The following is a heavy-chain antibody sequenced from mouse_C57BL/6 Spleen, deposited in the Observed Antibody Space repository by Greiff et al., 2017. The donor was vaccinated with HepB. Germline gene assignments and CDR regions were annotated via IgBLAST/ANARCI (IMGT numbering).Heavy chain of an antibody. D-gene: IGHD2-4*01. CDR1: GYTFTSYW. CDR2: IDPSDSDT. V-gene: IGHV1-50*01. Sequence: QVQLQQPGAELVKPGASVKLSCKASGYTFTSYWMQWVKQRPGQGLEWIGAIDPSDSDTNYNQKFKGKATLTVDTSSSTAYMQLSSLTSEDSAVYYCARRDYDYYFFAYWGQGTLVTVSA. J-gene: IGHJ3*01. CDR3: ARRDYDYYFFAY.